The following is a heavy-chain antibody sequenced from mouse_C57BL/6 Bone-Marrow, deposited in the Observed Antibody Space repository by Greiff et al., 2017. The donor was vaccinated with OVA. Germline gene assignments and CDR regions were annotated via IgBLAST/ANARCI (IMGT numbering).Heavy chain of an antibody. Sequence: VKLVESGPELVQPGASVKISCKASGYAFSSSWMNWVKQRPGKGLEWIGRIYPGGGDTNYNGKFKGKATLTADKSSSTAYKQHSSLRSEDSAVYFCGSWAYWGQGTLVTVSA. CDR1: GYAFSSSW. CDR2: IYPGGGDT. V-gene: IGHV1-82*01. J-gene: IGHJ3*01. CDR3: GSWAY.